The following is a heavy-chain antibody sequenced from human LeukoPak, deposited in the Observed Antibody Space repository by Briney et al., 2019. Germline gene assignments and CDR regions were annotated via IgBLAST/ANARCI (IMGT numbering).Heavy chain of an antibody. V-gene: IGHV3-33*01. CDR2: IWYDGSNK. D-gene: IGHD6-13*01. J-gene: IGHJ4*02. Sequence: GRSLRLSCAASGFTFSSYGMHWVRQAPGKGLEWVAVIWYDGSNKYYADSVKGRFTISRDNSKNTLYLQMNSLRAEDTAVYYCARDSSRYAFDFWGQGTLVTVSS. CDR3: ARDSSRYAFDF. CDR1: GFTFSSYG.